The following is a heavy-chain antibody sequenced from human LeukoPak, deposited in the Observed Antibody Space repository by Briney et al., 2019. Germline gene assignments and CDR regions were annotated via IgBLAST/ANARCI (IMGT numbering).Heavy chain of an antibody. V-gene: IGHV3-20*04. CDR2: INWNGGST. CDR1: GFTFDDYG. J-gene: IGHJ4*02. D-gene: IGHD5-18*01. CDR3: ARDGGYSYGSYFDY. Sequence: GGSLRLSCAASGFTFDDYGMSWVRQAPGKGLAWVSGINWNGGSTGYADSVKGRFTISRDNAKNSLYLQMNSLRAEDTAVYYCARDGGYSYGSYFDYWGQGTLVTVSS.